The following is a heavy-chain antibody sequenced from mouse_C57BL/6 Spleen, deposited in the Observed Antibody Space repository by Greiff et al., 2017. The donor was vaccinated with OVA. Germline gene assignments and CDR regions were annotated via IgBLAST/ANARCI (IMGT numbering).Heavy chain of an antibody. Sequence: DVMLVESGGGLVKPGGSLKLSCAASGFTFSSYAMSWVRQTPEKRLEWVATISDGGSYTYYPDNVKGRFTISRDNAKNNLYLQMSHLKSEDTAMYYCARDDGRGPPYWYFDVWGTGTTVTVSS. CDR2: ISDGGSYT. V-gene: IGHV5-4*01. CDR3: ARDDGRGPPYWYFDV. J-gene: IGHJ1*03. CDR1: GFTFSSYA. D-gene: IGHD1-1*01.